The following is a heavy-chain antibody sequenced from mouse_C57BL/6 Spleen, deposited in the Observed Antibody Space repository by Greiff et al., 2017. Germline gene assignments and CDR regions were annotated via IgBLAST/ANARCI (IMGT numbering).Heavy chain of an antibody. CDR3: ARDHYYGSSSYCDY. D-gene: IGHD1-1*01. CDR1: GFTFSSYA. V-gene: IGHV5-4*01. Sequence: EVNVVESGGGLVKPGGSLKLSCAASGFTFSSYAMSWVRQTPEKRLEWVATISDGGSYTYYPDNVKGRFTISRDNAKNNLYLQMSHLKSEDTAMYYCARDHYYGSSSYCDYWGQGTTLTVSS. CDR2: ISDGGSYT. J-gene: IGHJ2*01.